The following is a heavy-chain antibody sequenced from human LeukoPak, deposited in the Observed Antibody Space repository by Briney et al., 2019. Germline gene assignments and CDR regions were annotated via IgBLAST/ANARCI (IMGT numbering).Heavy chain of an antibody. D-gene: IGHD3-10*01. J-gene: IGHJ4*02. CDR2: IYYSGST. V-gene: IGHV4-39*01. Sequence: SETLSLTCTVSGGSISSSSYYWGWIRQPPGKGLEWIGSIYYSGSTYYNPSLKSRVTISVDTSKNQFSLKLSSVTAADTAVYYCARRSLYGSGSKSFDYWGQGTLVTVSS. CDR1: GGSISSSSYY. CDR3: ARRSLYGSGSKSFDY.